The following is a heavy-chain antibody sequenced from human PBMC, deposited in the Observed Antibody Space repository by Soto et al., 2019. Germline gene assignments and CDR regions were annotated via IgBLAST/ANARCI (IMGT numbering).Heavy chain of an antibody. V-gene: IGHV3-13*01. CDR1: GFIFSNFD. CDR2: IGFAGDT. CDR3: AKGQYSGSYHAFDI. J-gene: IGHJ3*02. Sequence: GGSLRLSXGASGFIFSNFDMHWVRQTTEKGLEWVSGIGFAGDTNYSGSVKGRFTISRENAKNSLYLQMNSLRAEDTALYYCAKGQYSGSYHAFDIWGQGTMVTVSS. D-gene: IGHD1-26*01.